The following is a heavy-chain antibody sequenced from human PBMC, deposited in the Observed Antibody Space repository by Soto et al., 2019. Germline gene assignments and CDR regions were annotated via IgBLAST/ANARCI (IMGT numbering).Heavy chain of an antibody. CDR3: ARPGYSNHGPGVVV. J-gene: IGHJ6*02. V-gene: IGHV3-74*01. CDR1: GFTFSVYW. Sequence: EVQLVESGGGLVQPGGSLRLSCAASGFTFSVYWMHWVRQAPGKGLVWVSRIDSYGSTTSYADSVKGRFTISRDNTKSTLYLQMNSLRAEDTAVYYCARPGYSNHGPGVVVWGQGTTVTVSS. D-gene: IGHD4-4*01. CDR2: IDSYGSTT.